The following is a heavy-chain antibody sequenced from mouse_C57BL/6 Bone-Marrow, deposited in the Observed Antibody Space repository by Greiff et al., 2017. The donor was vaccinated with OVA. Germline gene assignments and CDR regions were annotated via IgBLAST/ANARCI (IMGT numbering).Heavy chain of an antibody. V-gene: IGHV1-50*01. D-gene: IGHD3-2*02. J-gene: IGHJ3*01. CDR2: IDPSDSYT. CDR3: ARQATS. Sequence: QVQLQQPGAELVKPGASVKLSCKASGYTFTSYWMQWVKQRPGQGLEWIGEIDPSDSYTNYNQKFKGKATLTVDTSSSTAYMQLSSLTSEDSAVYYCARQATSWGQGTLVTGSA. CDR1: GYTFTSYW.